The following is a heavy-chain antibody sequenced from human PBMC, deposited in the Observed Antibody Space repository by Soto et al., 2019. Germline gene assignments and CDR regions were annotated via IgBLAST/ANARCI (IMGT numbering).Heavy chain of an antibody. CDR3: ARVFIGELFLGGGYWFDP. J-gene: IGHJ5*02. D-gene: IGHD3-10*01. Sequence: QVQLVESGGGLVKPGGSLRLSCAASGFTFSDYYMSWIRQAPGKGLEWVSYISSSSSYTNYADSVKGRFTISRDNAKNSLYLQMNSLRAEDTAVYYCARVFIGELFLGGGYWFDPWGQGTLVTVSS. CDR2: ISSSSSYT. V-gene: IGHV3-11*06. CDR1: GFTFSDYY.